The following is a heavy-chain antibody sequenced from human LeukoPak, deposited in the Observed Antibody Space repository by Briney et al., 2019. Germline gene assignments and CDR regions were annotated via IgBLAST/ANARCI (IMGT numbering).Heavy chain of an antibody. Sequence: VASVRVSCKASGYTFTNYDINWVRQATGQALEWVGWMNPNSGNRGYAESFQGRVTMTMNTSVNTAYMELITLTSEDTAVYYCARDEGGVVGSWGFDYWGQGTLVTVSS. CDR1: GYTFTNYD. D-gene: IGHD1-26*01. CDR3: ARDEGGVVGSWGFDY. J-gene: IGHJ4*02. V-gene: IGHV1-8*01. CDR2: MNPNSGNR.